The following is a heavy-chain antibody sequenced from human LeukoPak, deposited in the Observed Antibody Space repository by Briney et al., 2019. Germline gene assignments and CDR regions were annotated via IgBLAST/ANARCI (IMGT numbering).Heavy chain of an antibody. CDR1: GFTFSSYG. Sequence: PGGSLRLSCAASGFTFSSYGMHWVRQAPGKGLEWVAFIRYDGSNKYYADSVKGRFTISRDNSKNTLFLQMNSLRVEDTALYYCVSGDYGNYWGQGTLVTVSS. CDR3: VSGDYGNY. D-gene: IGHD4-17*01. V-gene: IGHV3-30*02. CDR2: IRYDGSNK. J-gene: IGHJ4*02.